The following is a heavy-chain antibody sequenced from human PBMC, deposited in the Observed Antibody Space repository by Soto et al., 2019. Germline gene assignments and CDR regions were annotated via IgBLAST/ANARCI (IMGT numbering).Heavy chain of an antibody. CDR2: IKSKTDGGTT. J-gene: IGHJ6*02. CDR1: GFTFSNAW. Sequence: GGSLRLSCAASGFTFSNAWMNWVRQAPGKGLEWVGRIKSKTDGGTTDYAAPGKGRFTISRDNSKNTLYLQMNSLKTEDTAVYYCTTDLPHDHRSWGSILYYYYYYGMDVWGQGTTVTVSS. V-gene: IGHV3-15*07. CDR3: TTDLPHDHRSWGSILYYYYYYGMDV. D-gene: IGHD2-21*01.